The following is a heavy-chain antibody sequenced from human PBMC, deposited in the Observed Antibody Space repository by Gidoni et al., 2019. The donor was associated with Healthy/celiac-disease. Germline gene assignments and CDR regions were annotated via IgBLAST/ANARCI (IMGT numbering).Heavy chain of an antibody. Sequence: EVQLVQSGAEVKKHGESLRISCKGSGYCFTSYWISWVRQMPGKGLEWMGRIDPSDSYTNYSPSFQGHVTISADKSISTAYLQWSSLKASDTAMYYCARLQAAREPADYWGQGTLVTVSS. CDR3: ARLQAAREPADY. CDR2: IDPSDSYT. V-gene: IGHV5-10-1*03. J-gene: IGHJ4*02. D-gene: IGHD6-6*01. CDR1: GYCFTSYW.